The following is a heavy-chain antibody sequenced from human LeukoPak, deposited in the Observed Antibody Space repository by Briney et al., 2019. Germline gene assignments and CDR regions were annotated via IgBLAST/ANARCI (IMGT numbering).Heavy chain of an antibody. CDR1: GFTFGDYA. D-gene: IGHD6-13*01. CDR2: IRSKAYGGTT. V-gene: IGHV3-49*03. J-gene: IGHJ4*02. CDR3: AKENVGAAAGEPFDY. Sequence: HPGRSLRLSCTASGFTFGDYAMSWFRRAPGKGLEWVGFIRSKAYGGTTEYAASVKGRFTISRDDSKSIAYLQMNSLKTEDTAVYYCAKENVGAAAGEPFDYWGQGILVTVSS.